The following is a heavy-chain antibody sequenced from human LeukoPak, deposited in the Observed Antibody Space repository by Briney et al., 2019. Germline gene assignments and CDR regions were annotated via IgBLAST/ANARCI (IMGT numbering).Heavy chain of an antibody. CDR2: INSDGSST. CDR3: ARGGAVAGIMDV. D-gene: IGHD6-13*01. J-gene: IGHJ6*04. CDR1: RFTFSSYW. Sequence: GGSLRLSCAASRFTFSSYWMHWVRQAPGKGLVWVSRINSDGSSTTYADSVEGRFTISRDNAKNTLYLQMNSLRAEDTAVYYCARGGAVAGIMDVWGKGTTVTVSS. V-gene: IGHV3-74*01.